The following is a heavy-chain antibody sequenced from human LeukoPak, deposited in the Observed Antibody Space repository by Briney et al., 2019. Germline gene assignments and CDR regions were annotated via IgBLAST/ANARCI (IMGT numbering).Heavy chain of an antibody. D-gene: IGHD3-22*01. CDR1: GDSINSLDL. CDR3: AGLVGRYSSGLYYYYFDY. V-gene: IGHV4-4*02. Sequence: PSGTLTLTCTVSGDSINSLDLWSWVRQPPGKGLEWIGEMYLSGTTHSNPSVKSRVTISIDKSKNQFFLNLSSVTAADTAVYYCAGLVGRYSSGLYYYYFDYWGQGTLVTVSS. CDR2: MYLSGTT. J-gene: IGHJ4*02.